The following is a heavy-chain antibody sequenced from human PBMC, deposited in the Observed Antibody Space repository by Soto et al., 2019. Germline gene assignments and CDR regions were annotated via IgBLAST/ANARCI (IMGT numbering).Heavy chain of an antibody. V-gene: IGHV4-39*01. CDR1: GGSISSSSYY. CDR3: ARSLEIAGTFDY. Sequence: QLQLQESGPGLVKPSETLSLTCTVSGGSISSSSYYWGWIRQPPGKGLEWIGSIYYSGSTYYNPSLKSRVTISVDTSQNQFSLKLSSVTAADTAVYYCARSLEIAGTFDYWGQGTLVTVSS. CDR2: IYYSGST. D-gene: IGHD6-13*01. J-gene: IGHJ4*02.